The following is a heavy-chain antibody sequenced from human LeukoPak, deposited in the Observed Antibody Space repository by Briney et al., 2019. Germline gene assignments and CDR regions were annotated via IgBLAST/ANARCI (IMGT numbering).Heavy chain of an antibody. Sequence: ASVNVSCKASGYTFTSYYMHWVRQAPGQGLEWMGIINPSGGSTSYAQKFQGRVTMTRDTSTSTVYMELSSLRSEDTAVYYCAKEVRHDFWSGYPRYYYGMDVWGQGTTVTVSS. D-gene: IGHD3-3*01. CDR2: INPSGGST. J-gene: IGHJ6*02. CDR3: AKEVRHDFWSGYPRYYYGMDV. CDR1: GYTFTSYY. V-gene: IGHV1-46*01.